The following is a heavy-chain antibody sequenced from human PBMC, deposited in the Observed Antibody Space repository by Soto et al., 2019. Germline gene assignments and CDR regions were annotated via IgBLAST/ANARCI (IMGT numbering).Heavy chain of an antibody. CDR3: ARGGYGSGSYYYYYGMDV. D-gene: IGHD3-10*01. CDR1: GFTFDDYG. J-gene: IGHJ6*02. V-gene: IGHV3-20*04. CDR2: INWNGGST. Sequence: GGSLRLSCAASGFTFDDYGMSWVRQAPGKGLEWVSGINWNGGSTGYADSVKGRFTISRDNAKNSLYLQMNSLRAEDTAVYYCARGGYGSGSYYYYYGMDVWGQGTTVTVSS.